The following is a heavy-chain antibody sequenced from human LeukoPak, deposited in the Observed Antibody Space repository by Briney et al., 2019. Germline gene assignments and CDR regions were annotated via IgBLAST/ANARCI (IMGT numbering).Heavy chain of an antibody. CDR2: ISYDGSNK. CDR3: AKVATAAVHYYYYGMDV. CDR1: GFNFSTYG. J-gene: IGHJ6*02. V-gene: IGHV3-30*18. D-gene: IGHD6-13*01. Sequence: GGSLRLSCAASGFNFSTYGMHWVRQAPGKGLEWVAVISYDGSNKYYADSVKGRFTISRDNSKNTLYLQMNSLRAEDTAVYYCAKVATAAVHYYYYGMDVWGQGTTVTVSS.